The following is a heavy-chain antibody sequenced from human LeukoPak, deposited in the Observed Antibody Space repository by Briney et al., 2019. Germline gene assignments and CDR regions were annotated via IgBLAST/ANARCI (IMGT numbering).Heavy chain of an antibody. V-gene: IGHV3-7*01. CDR1: GFTFSSYW. Sequence: PGGSLRLSCAASGFTFSSYWMTSVRQAPGKGLEWVSNIKEDGSQRYYVDSVEGRFTISRDNAKSSLYLQMNSLRVEDTAVFYFARDSGYFRFEYWGQGTLVTVSS. D-gene: IGHD3-22*01. CDR3: ARDSGYFRFEY. CDR2: IKEDGSQR. J-gene: IGHJ4*02.